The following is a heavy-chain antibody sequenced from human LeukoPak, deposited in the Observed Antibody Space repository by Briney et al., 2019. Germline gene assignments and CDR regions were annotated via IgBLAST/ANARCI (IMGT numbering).Heavy chain of an antibody. CDR3: ARDDGYSYGYYWFDP. CDR2: IKQDGSEK. D-gene: IGHD5-18*01. V-gene: IGHV3-7*05. CDR1: GXTFSSYW. Sequence: GGSLRLSCAASGXTFSSYWMSWVRQAPGKGLEWVANIKQDGSEKYYVDSVKSRFTISRDNAKNSLYLQMNSLRAEDTAVYYCARDDGYSYGYYWFDPWGQGTLVTVSS. J-gene: IGHJ5*02.